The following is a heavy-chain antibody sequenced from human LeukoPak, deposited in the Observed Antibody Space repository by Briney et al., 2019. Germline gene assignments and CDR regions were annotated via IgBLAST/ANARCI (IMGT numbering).Heavy chain of an antibody. Sequence: GASVKVSCKASGYTFTGYYMHWVRQAPGQGLEWMGWINPNSGGTNYAQKFQGRVTMTRDMSTSTVYMELSSLRSEDTAVYYCARDPGGAAGTVDAFDIWGQGTMVTVSS. CDR2: INPNSGGT. V-gene: IGHV1-2*02. CDR1: GYTFTGYY. CDR3: ARDPGGAAGTVDAFDI. J-gene: IGHJ3*02. D-gene: IGHD6-13*01.